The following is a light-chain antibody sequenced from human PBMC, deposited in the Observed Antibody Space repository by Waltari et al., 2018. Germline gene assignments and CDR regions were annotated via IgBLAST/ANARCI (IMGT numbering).Light chain of an antibody. V-gene: IGLV2-23*02. CDR1: RSDVGTYDL. CDR2: EVT. J-gene: IGLJ2*01. CDR3: CSCAGVTPYVL. Sequence: QSALTQPASVSGSPGQSITISCVGSRSDVGTYDLVSWYQQHPGKAPKLIIYEVTKRPSGVPDRFSDSKSGNTASLTISGLQAADEADYYCCSCAGVTPYVLFGGGTKVTVL.